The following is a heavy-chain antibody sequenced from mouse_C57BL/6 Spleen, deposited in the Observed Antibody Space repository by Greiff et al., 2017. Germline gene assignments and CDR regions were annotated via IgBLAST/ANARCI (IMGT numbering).Heavy chain of an antibody. CDR3: TGFSTVETAY. V-gene: IGHV1-15*01. CDR2: IDPETGGT. D-gene: IGHD1-1*01. CDR1: GYTFTDYE. J-gene: IGHJ3*01. Sequence: QVQLQQSGAELVRPGASVTLSCKASGYTFTDYEMHWVKQTPVHGLEWIGAIDPETGGTAYNQKFKGKDILTADKSSSTAYMELRSLTSEDSAVYYCTGFSTVETAYWGQGTLVTVSA.